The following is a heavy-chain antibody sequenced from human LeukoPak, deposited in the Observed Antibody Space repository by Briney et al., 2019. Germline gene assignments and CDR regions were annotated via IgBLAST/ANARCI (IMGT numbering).Heavy chain of an antibody. D-gene: IGHD3-22*01. V-gene: IGHV4-59*12. Sequence: SETLSLTCTVSGGSISSYYWSWIRQPPGKGLEWIGYIYYSGSTNYNPSLKSRVTISVDTSKNQFSLKLSSVTAADTAVYYCAKDSPGGYYDSSGYPLAGYWGQGTLVTVSS. CDR1: GGSISSYY. J-gene: IGHJ4*02. CDR2: IYYSGST. CDR3: AKDSPGGYYDSSGYPLAGY.